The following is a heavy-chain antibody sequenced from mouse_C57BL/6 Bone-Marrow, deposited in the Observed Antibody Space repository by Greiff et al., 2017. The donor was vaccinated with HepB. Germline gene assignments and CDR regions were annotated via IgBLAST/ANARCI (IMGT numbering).Heavy chain of an antibody. CDR2: SRNKANDYTT. Sequence: EVKVVESGGGLVQSGRSLRLSCATSGFTFSDFYMEWVRQAPGKGLEWIAASRNKANDYTTEYSASVKGRFIVSRDTSQSSLYLQMNALRAEDTAIYYCAREIYDGYYEGAMDYWGQGTSVTVSS. D-gene: IGHD2-3*01. CDR3: AREIYDGYYEGAMDY. CDR1: GFTFSDFY. V-gene: IGHV7-1*01. J-gene: IGHJ4*01.